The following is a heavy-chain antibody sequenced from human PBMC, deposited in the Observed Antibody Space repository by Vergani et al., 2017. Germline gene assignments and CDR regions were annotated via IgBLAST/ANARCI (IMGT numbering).Heavy chain of an antibody. V-gene: IGHV3-9*03. CDR2: ISWNSGSI. CDR1: GFTFDDYA. Sequence: EVQLVDSGGGLVQPGRSLRLSCAASGFTFDDYAMHWVRQAPGKGLEWVSGISWNSGSIGYADSVKGRFTISRDNAKNSLYLQMNSLRAEDMALYYCAKGGIAAAGPFDYWGQGTLVTVSS. D-gene: IGHD6-13*01. J-gene: IGHJ4*02. CDR3: AKGGIAAAGPFDY.